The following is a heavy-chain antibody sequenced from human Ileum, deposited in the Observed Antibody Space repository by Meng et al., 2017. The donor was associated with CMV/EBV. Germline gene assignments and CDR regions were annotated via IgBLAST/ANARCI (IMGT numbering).Heavy chain of an antibody. J-gene: IGHJ5*02. D-gene: IGHD3-22*01. CDR1: GFTFSTHW. CDR3: VKGIYHFDSSGYWS. V-gene: IGHV3-74*01. CDR2: INFDGTTT. Sequence: GESLRISCATSGFTFSTHWLHWVRQDPGKGLMWVSRINFDGTTTDYADSVQGQFIISRDNAKYMLYQQMNSLRDKDTAMYYCVKGIYHFDSSGYWSWGQGTLVTVSS.